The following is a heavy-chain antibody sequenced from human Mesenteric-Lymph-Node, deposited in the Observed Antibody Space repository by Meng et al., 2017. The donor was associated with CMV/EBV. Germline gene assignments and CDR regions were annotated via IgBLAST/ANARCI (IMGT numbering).Heavy chain of an antibody. V-gene: IGHV4-59*01. CDR2: IYYSGST. J-gene: IGHJ5*02. D-gene: IGHD1-26*01. CDR3: ARGGPWEGFDP. CDR1: GGSISSYY. Sequence: GSLRLSCTVSGGSISSYYWSWIRQPPGKGLEWIGYIYYSGSTNYNPSLKSRVTISVDTSKNQFSLKLSSVTAADTAVYYCARGGPWEGFDPSGQGTLVTVSS.